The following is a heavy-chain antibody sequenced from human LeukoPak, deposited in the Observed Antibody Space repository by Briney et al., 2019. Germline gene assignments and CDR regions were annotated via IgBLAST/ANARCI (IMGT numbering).Heavy chain of an antibody. Sequence: PGGSLRLSCAASGFTFSSYSVNWVRQAPGKGLEWVSSISSSSSYIYYADSVKGRFTISRDNAKNSLYLQMNSLRAEDTAVYYCAREQWELLLYFDYWGQGTLVTVSS. V-gene: IGHV3-21*01. J-gene: IGHJ4*02. D-gene: IGHD1-26*01. CDR1: GFTFSSYS. CDR3: AREQWELLLYFDY. CDR2: ISSSSSYI.